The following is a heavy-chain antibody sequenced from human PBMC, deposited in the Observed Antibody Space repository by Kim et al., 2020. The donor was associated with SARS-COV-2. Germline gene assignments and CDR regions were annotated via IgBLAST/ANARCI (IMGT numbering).Heavy chain of an antibody. CDR1: GLNFDNSA. V-gene: IGHV3-30*03. D-gene: IGHD3-22*01. J-gene: IGHJ6*02. CDR3: ARGNYYESMTLSYYYNGMDV. CDR2: ISFDGRNK. Sequence: GGSLRLSCTASGLNFDNSAMNWVRQTPGKGLEWVSVISFDGRNKDYADPVKGRFTISRDNSRSTLYLEMNSLRVEDTALYYCARGNYYESMTLSYYYNGMDVWGQGTTVTVSS.